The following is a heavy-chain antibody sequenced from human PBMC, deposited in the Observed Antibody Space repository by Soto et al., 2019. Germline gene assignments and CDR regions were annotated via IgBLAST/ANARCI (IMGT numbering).Heavy chain of an antibody. V-gene: IGHV4-31*03. CDR2: IYYSGST. D-gene: IGHD3-10*01. CDR3: ARARMVRGIIYYYGMDV. Sequence: SETLSLTCTVSGASISSDGNYWSWIRQHPGKGLEWIGYIYYSGSTNYNPSLKSRVTISVDTSKNQFSLKLNSVTAADTAVYYCARARMVRGIIYYYGMDVWGQGTTVTVSS. J-gene: IGHJ6*02. CDR1: GASISSDGNY.